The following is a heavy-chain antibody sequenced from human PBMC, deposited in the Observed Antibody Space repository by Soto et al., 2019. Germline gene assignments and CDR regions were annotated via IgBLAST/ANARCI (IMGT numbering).Heavy chain of an antibody. CDR1: GGTFSSYT. CDR3: ARVHAPGTPTDWGGNWFDP. Sequence: ASVKVSCKASGGTFSSYTISWVRQAPGQGLEWMGRIIPILGIANYAQKFQGRVTITADKSTSTAYMELSSLRSEDTAVYYCARVHAPGTPTDWGGNWFDPWGQGTLVTVSS. CDR2: IIPILGIA. V-gene: IGHV1-69*02. J-gene: IGHJ5*02. D-gene: IGHD1-1*01.